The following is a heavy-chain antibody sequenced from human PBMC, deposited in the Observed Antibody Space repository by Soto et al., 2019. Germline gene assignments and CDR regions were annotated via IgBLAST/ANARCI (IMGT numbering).Heavy chain of an antibody. D-gene: IGHD3-3*01. CDR3: ARGTIVGVVNIYGMDV. V-gene: IGHV1-69*12. CDR1: GGTFSSYA. Sequence: QVQLVQSGAEVKKPGSSVKVSCKASGGTFSSYAISWVRQAPGQGLEWMGGIIPIFGTANYAQKFQGRVTIIADEPTSTAYMELSSLRSEDTAVYYCARGTIVGVVNIYGMDVWGQGTTVTVSS. CDR2: IIPIFGTA. J-gene: IGHJ6*02.